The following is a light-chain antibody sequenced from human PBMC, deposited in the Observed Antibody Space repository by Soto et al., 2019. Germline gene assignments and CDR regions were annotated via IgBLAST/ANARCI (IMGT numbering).Light chain of an antibody. V-gene: IGKV1-39*01. CDR2: AAS. CDR3: QQSYSVPWT. J-gene: IGKJ1*01. Sequence: IQMTQSPSSLSASAGDSVTITCRASQNIDNLLNWYQQKPGKPPKLLIFAASSLHSGVPSRFSGSGSGTYFTLTISSLQPEDFATSYCQQSYSVPWTFGQGTETEI. CDR1: QNIDNL.